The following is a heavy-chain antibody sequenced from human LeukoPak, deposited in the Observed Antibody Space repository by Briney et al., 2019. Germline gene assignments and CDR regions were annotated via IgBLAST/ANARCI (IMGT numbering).Heavy chain of an antibody. V-gene: IGHV4-39*01. Sequence: SETLSLTCTVSGGSISSNGYYWGWIRQSPGEGLEWIGNIYYSGITYYNASLKSRVTISVDTSKNQFSLKLSSVTAADTAVYYCARRFVLRYFDWTRRFDPWGQGTLVTVSS. CDR3: ARRFVLRYFDWTRRFDP. J-gene: IGHJ5*02. CDR2: IYYSGIT. D-gene: IGHD3-9*01. CDR1: GGSISSNGYY.